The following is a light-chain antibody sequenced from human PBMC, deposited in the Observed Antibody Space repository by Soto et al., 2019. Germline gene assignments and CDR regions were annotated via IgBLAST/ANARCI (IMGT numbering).Light chain of an antibody. V-gene: IGKV3-15*01. CDR3: KQYNDWPLT. Sequence: EIVMTQSPATLSVSPGERVTLSCRASQSVSSNLAWYQQKPGQAPRLLLYGASTRATGIPARFSGSGSGTEFTLTISSLQSEDFEVYYCKQYNDWPLTFGQGTKVDIK. J-gene: IGKJ1*01. CDR1: QSVSSN. CDR2: GAS.